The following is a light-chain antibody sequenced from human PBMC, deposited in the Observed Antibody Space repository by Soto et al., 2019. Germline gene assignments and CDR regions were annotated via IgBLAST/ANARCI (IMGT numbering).Light chain of an antibody. V-gene: IGLV2-14*03. Sequence: QSALTQPASVSGSPGQSITISCTGTNSDVGAYSYVSWYQQYPGKAPKLLIYDVGARPSGISDRFSGSMSGNTASLTISGLQAEDEADYYCSSYTAFTTYVFGSGTKVTVL. CDR3: SSYTAFTTYV. CDR2: DVG. J-gene: IGLJ1*01. CDR1: NSDVGAYSY.